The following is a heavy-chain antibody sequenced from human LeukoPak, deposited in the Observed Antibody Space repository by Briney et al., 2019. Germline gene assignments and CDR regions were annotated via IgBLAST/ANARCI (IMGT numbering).Heavy chain of an antibody. Sequence: ASVTVSCKASGYTFTSYGISWVRQAPGQGLEWMGWISAYNGNTNYAQKLQGRVTMTTDTSTSTAYMELRSLRSDDTAVYYCARVEVVTAPLSYWFDPWGQGTLVTVSS. J-gene: IGHJ5*02. CDR3: ARVEVVTAPLSYWFDP. CDR1: GYTFTSYG. V-gene: IGHV1-18*01. D-gene: IGHD2-21*02. CDR2: ISAYNGNT.